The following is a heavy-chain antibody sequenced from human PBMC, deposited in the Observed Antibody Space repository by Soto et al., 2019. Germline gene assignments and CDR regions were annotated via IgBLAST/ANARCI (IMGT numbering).Heavy chain of an antibody. D-gene: IGHD4-17*01. J-gene: IGHJ4*02. CDR2: IYYSGST. CDR3: ARLNYGDYVALLDY. Sequence: SETLSLTCTVSGGSISSGDYYWSWIRQPPGKGLEWIGYIYYSGSTYYNPSLKSRVTISVDTSKNQFSLKLSSVTAADTAVYYCARLNYGDYVALLDYWAQGNLVPVS. V-gene: IGHV4-30-4*01. CDR1: GGSISSGDYY.